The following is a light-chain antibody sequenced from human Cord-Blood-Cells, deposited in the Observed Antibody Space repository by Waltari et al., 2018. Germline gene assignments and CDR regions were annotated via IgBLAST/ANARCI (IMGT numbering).Light chain of an antibody. Sequence: QSALPQPPSASGSPGQSVTIACTGASRDVGGYTSASWYQQHPGKAPKHMIYEVSKRPSGVPDRFSGSKSGNTASLTVSGLQAEDEADYYCSSYAGSNNLWVFGGGTKLTVL. V-gene: IGLV2-8*01. CDR3: SSYAGSNNLWV. CDR1: SRDVGGYTS. CDR2: EVS. J-gene: IGLJ3*02.